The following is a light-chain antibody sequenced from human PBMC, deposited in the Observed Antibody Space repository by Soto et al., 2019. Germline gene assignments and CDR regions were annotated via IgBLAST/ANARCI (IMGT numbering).Light chain of an antibody. V-gene: IGKV1-5*03. Sequence: DIQMTQSPSTLSASVGDRVTITCRASQTINRWLAWHQQKPGKAPKLLIYKASTLKSGVPSRFSGSASGPEFTITISRLQNDDFATYYCQQYNSYSEAFGQGTKVDIK. CDR2: KAS. CDR3: QQYNSYSEA. CDR1: QTINRW. J-gene: IGKJ1*01.